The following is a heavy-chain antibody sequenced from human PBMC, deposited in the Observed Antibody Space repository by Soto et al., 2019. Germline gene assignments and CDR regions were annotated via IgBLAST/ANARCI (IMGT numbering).Heavy chain of an antibody. V-gene: IGHV3-30*18. CDR2: ISYDGSHK. CDR1: GFTFSSYG. J-gene: IGHJ4*02. Sequence: QVQLVESGGGVVQPGRSLRLSCAAAGFTFSSYGMNWVRQAPGKGLEWVAVISYDGSHKYYADSVKGRFTISRDNSKNTLYLQMDSLSAEDTAVYYCAKDGYSATWWGNYFDYWGQGSLVTVSS. D-gene: IGHD5-12*01. CDR3: AKDGYSATWWGNYFDY.